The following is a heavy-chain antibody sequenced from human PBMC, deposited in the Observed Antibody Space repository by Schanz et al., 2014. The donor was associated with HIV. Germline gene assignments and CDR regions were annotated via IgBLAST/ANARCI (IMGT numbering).Heavy chain of an antibody. V-gene: IGHV3-7*01. J-gene: IGHJ4*02. Sequence: VQLVESGGGVVQPGRSLRLSCAVSGFTFSNYAMHWVRQAPGKGLEWVANIRQDGGEKYYVDSVKGRFNISRDNAKNSLYLQMNSLRGEDTAVYYCARDERYCTGSNCYLYYFDYWGQGTLVTVPS. CDR1: GFTFSNYA. CDR3: ARDERYCTGSNCYLYYFDY. D-gene: IGHD2-15*01. CDR2: IRQDGGEK.